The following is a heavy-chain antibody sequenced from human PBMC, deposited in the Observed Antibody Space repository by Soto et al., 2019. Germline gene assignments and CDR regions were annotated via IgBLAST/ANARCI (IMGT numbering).Heavy chain of an antibody. CDR3: AKGFYGSGSYYNERAFDS. J-gene: IGHJ4*02. D-gene: IGHD3-10*01. V-gene: IGHV3-23*01. Sequence: GGSLRLSCAASGFTFSNYAISWVRQTPGKGLEWVLVISCSGDFTYYADSVKGRFTISRDNPKNTIYLQMNSLRAEDTAVYYCAKGFYGSGSYYNERAFDSWGQGTLVTVSS. CDR2: ISCSGDFT. CDR1: GFTFSNYA.